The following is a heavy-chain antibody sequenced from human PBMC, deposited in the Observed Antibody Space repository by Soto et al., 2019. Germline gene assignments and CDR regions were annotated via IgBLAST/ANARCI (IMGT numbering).Heavy chain of an antibody. V-gene: IGHV4-59*02. J-gene: IGHJ3*02. CDR2: IHYTGSR. CDR3: ARWGHPAVKAFDI. D-gene: IGHD3-16*01. Sequence: TLSLTCTVSGASVNDYYWNWVRQPLGKGLEWIGFIHYTGSRIFSPSLQSRVTMSVDVSQNQFSLRLTSVTAADTAIYYCARWGHPAVKAFDIWGQGTTVTVSS. CDR1: GASVNDYY.